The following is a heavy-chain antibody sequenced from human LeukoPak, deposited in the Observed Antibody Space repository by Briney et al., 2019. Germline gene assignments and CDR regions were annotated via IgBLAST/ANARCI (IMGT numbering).Heavy chain of an antibody. D-gene: IGHD3-9*01. V-gene: IGHV3-23*01. J-gene: IGHJ4*02. CDR2: ISGSGGST. Sequence: PGGSLRLSCAASGFTFSSYAMSWVRQAPGKGLEWVSAISGSGGSTYYADSVKGRFTISRDNSKNTLYLQMNSLRAEDTAVYYCAREVSRYYDILTGYQPYYFDYWGQGTLVTVSS. CDR1: GFTFSSYA. CDR3: AREVSRYYDILTGYQPYYFDY.